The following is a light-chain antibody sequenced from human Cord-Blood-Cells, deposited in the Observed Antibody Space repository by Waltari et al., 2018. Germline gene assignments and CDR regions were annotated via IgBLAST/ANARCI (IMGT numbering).Light chain of an antibody. CDR3: CSYAGSSTLL. CDR2: EGS. J-gene: IGLJ2*01. CDR1: SSDVGSYNL. V-gene: IGLV2-23*01. Sequence: QSALTQPASVSGSPGQSITISCTGTSSDVGSYNLVSWYQQHPGKAPKRMIYEGSKRTSGVSNRFSGSKYGNTASLTISGLQAEDEADYYCCSYAGSSTLLFGGGTKLTVL.